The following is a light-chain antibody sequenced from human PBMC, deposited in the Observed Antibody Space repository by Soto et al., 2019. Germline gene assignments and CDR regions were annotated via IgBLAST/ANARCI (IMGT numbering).Light chain of an antibody. V-gene: IGKV1-5*03. Sequence: DIQMTQTPSTLSESVGDRFTITCRASQTISSRLAWYQQKPGKXPKXXIYKASSLESGVPSRFSVILYGTAGTITLCSLQPDDGEIYYGQQYDRYPLTFGQGTKVDIK. J-gene: IGKJ4*01. CDR3: QQYDRYPLT. CDR2: KAS. CDR1: QTISSR.